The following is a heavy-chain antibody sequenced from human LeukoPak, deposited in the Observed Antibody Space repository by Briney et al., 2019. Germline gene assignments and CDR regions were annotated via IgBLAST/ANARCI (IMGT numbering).Heavy chain of an antibody. D-gene: IGHD1-26*01. J-gene: IGHJ4*02. Sequence: ASVKVSCKVYGYTLTQLVIHWVRQAPGKGLEWMGGFDPGDGETIYAQKFQGRVTMTEDTSTDTAYMELSSLRSEDTAFYYCATSSGTYFLYWGQGTLVTVS. CDR3: ATSSGTYFLY. V-gene: IGHV1-24*01. CDR2: FDPGDGET. CDR1: GYTLTQLV.